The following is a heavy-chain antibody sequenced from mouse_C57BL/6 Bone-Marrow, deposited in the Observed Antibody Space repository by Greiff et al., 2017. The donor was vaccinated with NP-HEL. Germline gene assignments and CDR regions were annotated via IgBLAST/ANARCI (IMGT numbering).Heavy chain of an antibody. Sequence: VQLQQSGPELVKPGASVKISCKASGYSFTDYNMNWVKQSNGKSLAWIGVINPNYGTTSYNQTFKGKATLTVDQSSSTAYMQLNSLTSAECAGKYCARKDGAWAMDYWGQGTSVTVSS. D-gene: IGHD1-1*02. J-gene: IGHJ4*01. V-gene: IGHV1-39*01. CDR2: INPNYGTT. CDR3: ARKDGAWAMDY. CDR1: GYSFTDYN.